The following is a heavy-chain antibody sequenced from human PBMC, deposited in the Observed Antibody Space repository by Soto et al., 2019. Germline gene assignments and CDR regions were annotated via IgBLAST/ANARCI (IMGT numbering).Heavy chain of an antibody. Sequence: GASVKVSCKASGYTFTSYGISWVRQAPGQGLEWMGWISAYNGNTNYAQKLQGRVTMTTDTSTSTAYMELRSLRSDDTAVYYCARDFPYYYDSSGLGGPWGQGTLVTVSS. CDR1: GYTFTSYG. CDR3: ARDFPYYYDSSGLGGP. J-gene: IGHJ5*02. CDR2: ISAYNGNT. V-gene: IGHV1-18*04. D-gene: IGHD3-22*01.